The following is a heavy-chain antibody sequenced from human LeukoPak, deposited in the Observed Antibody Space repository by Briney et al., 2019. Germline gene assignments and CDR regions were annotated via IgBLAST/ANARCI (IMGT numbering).Heavy chain of an antibody. CDR3: ARGKSYCGGDCYSY. V-gene: IGHV4-4*07. J-gene: IGHJ4*02. D-gene: IGHD2-21*02. CDR1: GGSISSYY. CDR2: IYTSGST. Sequence: SETLSLTCTVSGGSISSYYWSWIRQPAGKGLEWIGRIYTSGSTNYNPSLKSRVTMSVDTSKNQFSLKLSSVTAADTAVYYCARGKSYCGGDCYSYWGQGTLVTVSS.